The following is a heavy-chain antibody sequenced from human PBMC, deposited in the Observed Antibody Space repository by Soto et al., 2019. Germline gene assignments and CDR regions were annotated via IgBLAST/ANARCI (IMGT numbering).Heavy chain of an antibody. V-gene: IGHV4-31*03. J-gene: IGHJ4*02. D-gene: IGHD1-26*01. CDR2: IYYSGST. CDR1: GGSISSGGYY. CDR3: ARRYGGNFDD. Sequence: SETLSLTCTVSGGSISSGGYYWTWIRQHPGKGLEWIGYIYYSGSTYYNPSLKSRVTISVDTSKNQFSLKLSSVTAADTAVYYCARRYGGNFDDWGQGTLVNVAS.